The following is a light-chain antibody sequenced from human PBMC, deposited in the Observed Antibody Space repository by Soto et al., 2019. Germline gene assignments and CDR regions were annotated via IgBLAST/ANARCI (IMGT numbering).Light chain of an antibody. CDR1: QSVDINF. CDR3: QHFGGSSLT. Sequence: EIVLTQSPGTLSLSPGERATLSCKSSQSVDINFLAWYQQKRGQPPRLLIYGASSRATGIPDRFSGSGSGTDFTLTITRLEPEDCAVYYCQHFGGSSLTFGGGTNIEIK. J-gene: IGKJ4*01. CDR2: GAS. V-gene: IGKV3-20*01.